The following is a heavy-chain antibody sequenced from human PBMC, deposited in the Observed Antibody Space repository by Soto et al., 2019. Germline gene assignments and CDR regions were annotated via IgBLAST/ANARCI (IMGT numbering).Heavy chain of an antibody. J-gene: IGHJ6*02. V-gene: IGHV3-30-3*01. D-gene: IGHD2-21*01. CDR3: ARGDPYYGMDV. CDR2: ISYDGSNK. Sequence: QVQVVESGGGVVQPGWSLRLSCAASGFTIRNYFMHWVRQAPGKGLEWVAVISYDGSNKYYADSVKGRFTISRDNSNNTLSLQMNSLRAEDTALYSCARGDPYYGMDVWGQGTTVTVSS. CDR1: GFTIRNYF.